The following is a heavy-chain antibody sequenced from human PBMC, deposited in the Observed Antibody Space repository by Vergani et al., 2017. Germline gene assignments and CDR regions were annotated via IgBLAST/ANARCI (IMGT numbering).Heavy chain of an antibody. CDR2: INHSGST. J-gene: IGHJ6*02. Sequence: QVQLQESGPGLVKPSETLSLTCAVYGGSFSGYYWSWIRQPPGKGLEWIGEINHSGSTTYNPSLKSRVTISVDTSKSQFSLKLSSVTAADTAVYYCARYRYYYYGMDVWGQGTTVTVSS. CDR1: GGSFSGYY. CDR3: ARYRYYYYGMDV. V-gene: IGHV4-34*10.